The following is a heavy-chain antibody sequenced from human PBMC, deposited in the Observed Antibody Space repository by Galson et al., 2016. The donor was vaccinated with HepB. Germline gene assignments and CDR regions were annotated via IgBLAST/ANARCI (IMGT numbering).Heavy chain of an antibody. Sequence: SLRLSCAASGFTFSSYAMSWVRQAPGKGLEWVSAISGSGGSTYYADSVKGRFTISRDNAKNSLYLQMNSLRAEDTAVYYCARDILWFGELTRVYYFDYWGQGTLVTVSS. V-gene: IGHV3-23*01. CDR1: GFTFSSYA. J-gene: IGHJ4*02. CDR3: ARDILWFGELTRVYYFDY. CDR2: ISGSGGST. D-gene: IGHD3-10*01.